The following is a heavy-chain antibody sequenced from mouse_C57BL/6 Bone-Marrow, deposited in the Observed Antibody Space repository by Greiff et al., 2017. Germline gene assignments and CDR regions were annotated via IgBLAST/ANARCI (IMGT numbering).Heavy chain of an antibody. V-gene: IGHV14-4*01. J-gene: IGHJ2*01. Sequence: EVQLQQSGAELVRPGASVKLSCTVSGFNIKDDYIHWVKQRPEQGLEWIGWIDPEIGATEYASKFQGKATITSDTSSNTAYLQLSSLTSEDTAGYYSSSFDGNYFDFWGQGTPLTVAS. CDR2: IDPEIGAT. D-gene: IGHD2-3*01. CDR1: GFNIKDDY. CDR3: SSFDGNYFDF.